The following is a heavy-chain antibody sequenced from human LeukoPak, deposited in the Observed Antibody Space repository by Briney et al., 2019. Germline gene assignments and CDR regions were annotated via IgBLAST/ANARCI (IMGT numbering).Heavy chain of an antibody. V-gene: IGHV3-30*18. CDR1: GFTFSSYG. Sequence: PGGSLRLSCAASGFTFSSYGMHWVRQAPGKGPEWVAVISYDGSNKYYADSVKGRFTISRDNSKNTLYLQMNSLRAEDTAVYYCAKITNDYGDYGIDYWGQGTLVTVSS. CDR3: AKITNDYGDYGIDY. D-gene: IGHD4-17*01. CDR2: ISYDGSNK. J-gene: IGHJ4*02.